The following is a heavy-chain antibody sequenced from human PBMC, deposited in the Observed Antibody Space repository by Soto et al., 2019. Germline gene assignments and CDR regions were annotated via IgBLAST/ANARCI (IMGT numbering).Heavy chain of an antibody. CDR1: GYSFTSYW. D-gene: IGHD4-17*01. CDR3: ARHSLSFLRLALSRDYYYGMDV. V-gene: IGHV5-51*01. Sequence: GESLKISCKGSGYSFTSYWIGWVRQMPGKGLEWMGIIYPGDSDTRYSPSFQGQVTISADKSISTAYLQWSSLKASDTAMYYCARHSLSFLRLALSRDYYYGMDVWGQGTTVTVSS. J-gene: IGHJ6*01. CDR2: IYPGDSDT.